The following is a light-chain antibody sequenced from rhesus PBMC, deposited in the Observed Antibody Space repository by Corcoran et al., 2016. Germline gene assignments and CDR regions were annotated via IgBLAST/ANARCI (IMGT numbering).Light chain of an antibody. Sequence: DIQMTQSPSSLSASVGDTVTITCRASQSFSSSLAWYQQKPGKAPNLLIYSASSLQSGVPSRFSGSKSGTDFTLTISSLQPEDIASYYCQQYYSYPHSFGQGTKVEIK. CDR2: SAS. CDR1: QSFSSS. CDR3: QQYYSYPHS. J-gene: IGKJ2*01. V-gene: IGKV1-46*01.